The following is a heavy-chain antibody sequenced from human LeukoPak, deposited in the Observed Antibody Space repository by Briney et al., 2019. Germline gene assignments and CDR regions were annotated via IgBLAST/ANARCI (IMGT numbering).Heavy chain of an antibody. CDR2: IFNSGST. CDR3: ARGSNYFDY. V-gene: IGHV4-61*08. CDR1: GGSVRSGGYY. J-gene: IGHJ4*02. D-gene: IGHD6-6*01. Sequence: SETLSLTCTVSGGSVRSGGYYWSWIRQPPGEGLEWIGFIFNSGSTNYNPSLKSRVTISGDTSKNQFSLRLSSATAADTAVYYCARGSNYFDYWGQGTLATVSS.